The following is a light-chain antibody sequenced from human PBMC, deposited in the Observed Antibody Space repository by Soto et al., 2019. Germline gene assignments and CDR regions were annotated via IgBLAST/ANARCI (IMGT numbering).Light chain of an antibody. J-gene: IGKJ1*01. CDR2: GAS. V-gene: IGKV3-20*01. Sequence: EIVLTLSPGTLSLSPGERATLSCRASQSVTSTYLAWYQQKPGQAPRLLIYGASSRATGVPDRFSGSASATDFTLTISRLEPEDFAVYYCQQYGSSPWTFGQGTKVEIK. CDR3: QQYGSSPWT. CDR1: QSVTSTY.